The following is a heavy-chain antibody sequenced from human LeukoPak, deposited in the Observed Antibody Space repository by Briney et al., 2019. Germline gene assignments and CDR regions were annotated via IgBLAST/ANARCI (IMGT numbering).Heavy chain of an antibody. CDR2: IYWDDEK. D-gene: IGHD2-2*01. Sequence: SGPTLVNPTQTLTLTCTFSGMSLSTSGVGVGWLRQPPGKALEWLGLIYWDDEKRYSPSLKSRLTITKDTSKNQVVLTMTNMDPVDTVTSYCAHRRHGYCGTICYSFDHWGQGTLVTVSS. V-gene: IGHV2-5*02. CDR3: AHRRHGYCGTICYSFDH. CDR1: GMSLSTSGVG. J-gene: IGHJ4*02.